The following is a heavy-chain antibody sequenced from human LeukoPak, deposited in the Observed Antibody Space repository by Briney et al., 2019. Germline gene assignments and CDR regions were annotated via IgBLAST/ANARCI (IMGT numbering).Heavy chain of an antibody. CDR3: ARVRGVNYYYYYMDV. V-gene: IGHV4-59*01. D-gene: IGHD3-10*01. CDR1: GGSISSYY. J-gene: IGHJ6*03. Sequence: PSETLSLTCTVSGGSISSYYWSWIRQPPGKGLEWIGYIYYSGSTNYNPSLKSRVTISVDTSKNQFSLKLSSVTAADTAVYYCARVRGVNYYYYYMDVWGKGTTVTISS. CDR2: IYYSGST.